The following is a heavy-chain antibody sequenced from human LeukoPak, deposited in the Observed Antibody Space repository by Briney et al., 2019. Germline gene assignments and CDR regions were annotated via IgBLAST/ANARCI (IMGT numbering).Heavy chain of an antibody. CDR3: ARQNYCSSTSCYFTGYYYYYMDV. J-gene: IGHJ6*03. V-gene: IGHV1-8*01. CDR2: MNPNSGNT. D-gene: IGHD2-2*01. CDR1: GYTFTSYD. Sequence: ASVKVSCKASGYTFTSYDINWVRQATGQGLEWMGWMNPNSGNTGYAQKFQGRVTMTRNTSISTAYTELSSLRSEDTAVYYCARQNYCSSTSCYFTGYYYYYMDVWGKGTTVTVSS.